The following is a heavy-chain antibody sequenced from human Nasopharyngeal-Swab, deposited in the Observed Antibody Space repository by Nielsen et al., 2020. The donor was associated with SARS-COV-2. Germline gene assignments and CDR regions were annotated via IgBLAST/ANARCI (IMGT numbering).Heavy chain of an antibody. D-gene: IGHD3-9*01. V-gene: IGHV4-59*01. Sequence: WIRQPPGKGLEWIGYIYYSGSTNYNPSLKSRVTISVDTSKNQFSLKLSSVTAADTAVYYCATAANYDILPGYYSYYYYMDVWGKGTTVTVSS. CDR3: ATAANYDILPGYYSYYYYMDV. CDR2: IYYSGST. J-gene: IGHJ6*03.